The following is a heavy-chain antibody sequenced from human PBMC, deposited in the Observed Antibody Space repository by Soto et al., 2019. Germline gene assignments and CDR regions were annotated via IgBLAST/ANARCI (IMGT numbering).Heavy chain of an antibody. J-gene: IGHJ4*02. V-gene: IGHV1-8*01. D-gene: IGHD3-3*01. CDR1: EYTFTSYD. CDR2: MNPNSGNT. Sequence: QVQLVQSGAEVKKPGASVKVSCKASEYTFTSYDINWVRQATGQGLEWMGWMNPNSGNTGYAQKFQGRVTMTRNNYISKAYMDLSSLRSDDTDVYYCARGERASFGVVTNDYWGQGTLVT. CDR3: ARGERASFGVVTNDY.